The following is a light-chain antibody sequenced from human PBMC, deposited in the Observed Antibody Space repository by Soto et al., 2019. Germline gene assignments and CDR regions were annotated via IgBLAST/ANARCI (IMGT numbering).Light chain of an antibody. CDR3: CSYAGNKTVV. V-gene: IGLV2-11*01. J-gene: IGLJ3*02. CDR2: DVG. Sequence: QSALIQPRSVSGSPGQSVTISCTGTSSDVGAYIYVSWYQQYPAKAPKVMIYDVGRRPSGVPDRFSGSKSGNTASLTISGLQAEDEAVYFCCSYAGNKTVVFGGGTKLTVL. CDR1: SSDVGAYIY.